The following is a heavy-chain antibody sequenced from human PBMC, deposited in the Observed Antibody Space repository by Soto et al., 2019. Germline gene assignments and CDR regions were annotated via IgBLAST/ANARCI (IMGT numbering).Heavy chain of an antibody. Sequence: PGGSLRLSCAASGFTLSSYAMHWVRQAPGRGLEWVAVILYDGSNKYYADSVKGRFTISRDNSKNTLYLQMNSLRSEDTAVYYCAILLFGNVVVAATYSPQYYYYGMDVWGQGTTVTVSS. CDR1: GFTLSSYA. J-gene: IGHJ6*02. D-gene: IGHD2-15*01. CDR3: AILLFGNVVVAATYSPQYYYYGMDV. CDR2: ILYDGSNK. V-gene: IGHV3-30-3*01.